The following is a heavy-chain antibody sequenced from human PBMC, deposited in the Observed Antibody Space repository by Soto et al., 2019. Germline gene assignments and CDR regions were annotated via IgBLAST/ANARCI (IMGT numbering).Heavy chain of an antibody. J-gene: IGHJ5*02. D-gene: IGHD5-18*01. V-gene: IGHV4-34*01. CDR2: IDHSGRT. Sequence: QVQLQQWGAGLLKPSETLSLTCAVYGGSFNEYTWSWIRQPPGRGLEWIGEIDHSGRTYYGASLKIRVIISVDTFKNQFSLKLTSVTAADTAVYYCARGRDTAMVTKGNWFDPWDQGALVTVSS. CDR1: GGSFNEYT. CDR3: ARGRDTAMVTKGNWFDP.